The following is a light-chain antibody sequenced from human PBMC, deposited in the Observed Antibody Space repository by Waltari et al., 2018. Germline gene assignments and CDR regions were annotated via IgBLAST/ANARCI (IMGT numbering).Light chain of an antibody. V-gene: IGLV1-40*01. CDR1: SSNIGAGYD. J-gene: IGLJ2*01. Sequence: QSVLTQPPSVSGAPGQRVPISCTGSSSNIGAGYDVNWYQQLPGKAPKLLIHGNSNRPAGVPDRISGSKSGTSASLAITGLQAEDEADYYCQSYDSSLGGSVFGGGTKLTVL. CDR2: GNS. CDR3: QSYDSSLGGSV.